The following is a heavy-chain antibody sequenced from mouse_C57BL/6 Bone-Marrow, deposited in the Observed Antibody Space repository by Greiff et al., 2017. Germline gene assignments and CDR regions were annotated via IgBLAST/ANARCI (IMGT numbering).Heavy chain of an antibody. CDR1: GYTFTSYW. D-gene: IGHD1-1*01. Sequence: QVQLQQPGAELVKPGASVKLSCKASGYTFTSYWMQWVKQRPGQGLEWIGEIDPSDSYTNYNQKFKGKATLTVDTSSSTAYMQLSSLTSEDSAVYYGAREAYYGSSYPFPYWGQGTLVTVSA. V-gene: IGHV1-50*01. CDR2: IDPSDSYT. CDR3: AREAYYGSSYPFPY. J-gene: IGHJ3*01.